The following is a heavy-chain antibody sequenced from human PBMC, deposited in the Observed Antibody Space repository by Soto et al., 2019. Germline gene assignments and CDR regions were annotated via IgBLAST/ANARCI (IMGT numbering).Heavy chain of an antibody. CDR3: ARVEGDSSSFYYGMDV. CDR1: GGSISSYY. CDR2: IYYSGST. V-gene: IGHV4-59*01. J-gene: IGHJ6*02. D-gene: IGHD6-6*01. Sequence: LSLTCTVSGGSISSYYWSWIRQPPGKGLEWIGYIYYSGSTNYNPSLKSRVTISVDTSKNQFSLKLSSVTAADTAVYYCARVEGDSSSFYYGMDVWGQGTTVTVSS.